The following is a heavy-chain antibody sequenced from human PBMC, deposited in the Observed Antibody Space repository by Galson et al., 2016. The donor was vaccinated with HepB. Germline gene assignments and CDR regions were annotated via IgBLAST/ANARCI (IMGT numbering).Heavy chain of an antibody. J-gene: IGHJ4*02. CDR3: ARRHEYCPPVGCSVDY. D-gene: IGHD2/OR15-2a*01. CDR1: GFTFRGYG. Sequence: SLRLSCAASGFTFRGYGMHWVRQAPGKGLEWLAADSMDGRRKFYAESVKGRLTISRDNSNNMLFLQMSSLRTDDPAIYYCARRHEYCPPVGCSVDYWGQGTLVSVSS. CDR2: DSMDGRRK. V-gene: IGHV3-30*03.